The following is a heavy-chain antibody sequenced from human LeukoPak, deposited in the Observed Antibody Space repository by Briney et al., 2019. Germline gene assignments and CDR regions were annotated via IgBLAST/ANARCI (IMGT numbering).Heavy chain of an antibody. CDR1: VFTFSSYW. V-gene: IGHV3-7*01. Sequence: VGSLRLSCAAPVFTFSSYWMSWVRQAPGKGLEWVSNIKQEGSEQYYVYSVTGRFTISTDNAKNSLYLQMNSLRAEDTAVYYCARARVNYDFWRGYYSNYYMDVWGKGTTVTVSS. CDR3: ARARVNYDFWRGYYSNYYMDV. J-gene: IGHJ6*03. D-gene: IGHD3-3*01. CDR2: IKQEGSEQ.